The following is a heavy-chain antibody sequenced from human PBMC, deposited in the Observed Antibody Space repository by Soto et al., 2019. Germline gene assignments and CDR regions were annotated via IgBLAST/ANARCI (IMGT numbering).Heavy chain of an antibody. D-gene: IGHD2-15*01. CDR3: ATCSGGSCYSRY. Sequence: GGSLRLSCAASGFTFSSYAMSWVRQAPGKGLEWVSAISGSGGSTYYADSVKGRFTISRDNSKNTLYLQMNSLRAEDTAVYYCATCSGGSCYSRYWGQGTLVTVSS. CDR1: GFTFSSYA. V-gene: IGHV3-23*01. CDR2: ISGSGGST. J-gene: IGHJ4*02.